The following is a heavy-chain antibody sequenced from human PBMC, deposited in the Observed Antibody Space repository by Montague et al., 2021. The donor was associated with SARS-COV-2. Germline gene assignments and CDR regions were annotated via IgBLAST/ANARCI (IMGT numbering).Heavy chain of an antibody. CDR2: IKQDGTEK. V-gene: IGHV3-7*01. CDR1: GFTFGNYW. CDR3: ARNDYGGVDYKYYGVGV. Sequence: SLRLSCAASGFTFGNYWMNWVRQAPGKGLEWVANIKQDGTEKYXXXSXXXRFXISRDNAKNSLYLQMNSLRADDTAVYYCARNDYGGVDYKYYGVGVWGQGATVTVSS. D-gene: IGHD4-17*01. J-gene: IGHJ6*02.